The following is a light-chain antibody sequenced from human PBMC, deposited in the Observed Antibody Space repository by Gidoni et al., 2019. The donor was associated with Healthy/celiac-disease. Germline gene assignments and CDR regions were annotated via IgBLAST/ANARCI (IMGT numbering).Light chain of an antibody. Sequence: DIVMTQSPLSLPVTPGEPASISCRSSQSLLHSNGYNYLDWYLQKPGQSPQLLIYLGSNRASGVPDRFSGSGSGTDFTLKISRVEAEDVGVYYCMQALQTPSEYTFGQGTSLEIK. CDR2: LGS. CDR1: QSLLHSNGYNY. V-gene: IGKV2-28*01. J-gene: IGKJ2*01. CDR3: MQALQTPSEYT.